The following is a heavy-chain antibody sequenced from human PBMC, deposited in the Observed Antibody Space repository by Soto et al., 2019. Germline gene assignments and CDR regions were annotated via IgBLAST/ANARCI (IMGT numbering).Heavy chain of an antibody. Sequence: SVKVSCKASGGTFSSYAISWVRQAPGQGLEWMGGIIPIFGTANYAQKFQGRVTITADESTSTAYMELSSLRSEDTAVYYCAGLGVVIGIYYFDYWGQGTLVTVPQ. CDR2: IIPIFGTA. J-gene: IGHJ4*02. CDR1: GGTFSSYA. V-gene: IGHV1-69*13. CDR3: AGLGVVIGIYYFDY. D-gene: IGHD2-15*01.